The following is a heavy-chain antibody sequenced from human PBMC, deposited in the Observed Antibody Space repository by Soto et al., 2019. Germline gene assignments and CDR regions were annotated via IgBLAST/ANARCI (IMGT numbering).Heavy chain of an antibody. J-gene: IGHJ6*02. CDR3: ARDLNVITIFGVGYGPNYYYYGMDV. V-gene: IGHV1-46*01. D-gene: IGHD3-3*01. Sequence: ASVKVSCKASGYTFTSYYMHWVRQAPGQGLEWMGIINPSGGSTSYAQKFQGRVTMTRDTSTSTVYMELSSLRSEDTAVYYCARDLNVITIFGVGYGPNYYYYGMDVWGQGTTVTVSS. CDR2: INPSGGST. CDR1: GYTFTSYY.